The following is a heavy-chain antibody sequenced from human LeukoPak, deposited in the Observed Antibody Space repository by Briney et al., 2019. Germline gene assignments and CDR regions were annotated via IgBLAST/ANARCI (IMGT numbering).Heavy chain of an antibody. CDR1: GYTLTSYG. CDR2: ISAYNGNT. V-gene: IGHV1-18*01. CDR3: ARGLPAAMLTYYYYYMDV. Sequence: ASVKVSCKASGYTLTSYGISWVRQAPGQGLEWMGWISAYNGNTRYAQKLQGRVTMTTDSSTSTAYMELSSLRSEDTAVYYCARGLPAAMLTYYYYYMDVWGKGTTVTVSS. D-gene: IGHD2-2*01. J-gene: IGHJ6*03.